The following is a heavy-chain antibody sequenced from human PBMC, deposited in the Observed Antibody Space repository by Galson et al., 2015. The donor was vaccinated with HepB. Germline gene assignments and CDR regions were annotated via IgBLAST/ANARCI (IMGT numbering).Heavy chain of an antibody. Sequence: SVKVSCKASGYTFTSYDINWVRQATGQGLEWMGWMNPNSGNTGYAQKFQGRVTMTRNTSINTAFMELSSLRSEDTAVYYCARVSGFDVEFGRKSSSWYFVDVWGKGTTVTVSS. D-gene: IGHD6-13*01. CDR2: MNPNSGNT. CDR1: GYTFTSYD. V-gene: IGHV1-8*01. J-gene: IGHJ6*03. CDR3: ARVSGFDVEFGRKSSSWYFVDV.